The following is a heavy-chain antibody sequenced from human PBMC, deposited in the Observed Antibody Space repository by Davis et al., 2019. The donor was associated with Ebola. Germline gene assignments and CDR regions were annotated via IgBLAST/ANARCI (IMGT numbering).Heavy chain of an antibody. Sequence: AASVKVSCKASGYTFTSYYMHWVRQAPRQALEWMGWITPFNGNTNYAQKFQDRVTITRDRSMSTAYMELSSLRSEDTAMYYCASGIAVAGNRAGDAFDIWGQGTMVTVSS. V-gene: IGHV1-45*03. CDR3: ASGIAVAGNRAGDAFDI. CDR2: ITPFNGNT. CDR1: GYTFTSYY. D-gene: IGHD6-19*01. J-gene: IGHJ3*02.